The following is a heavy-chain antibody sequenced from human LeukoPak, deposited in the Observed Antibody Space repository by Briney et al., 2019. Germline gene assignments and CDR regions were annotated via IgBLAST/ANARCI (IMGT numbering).Heavy chain of an antibody. V-gene: IGHV4-59*01. J-gene: IGHJ3*02. Sequence: PSETLSLTCTVSGGSISSYYWSWIRQPPGRGLEWIGYIYYSGSTNYNPSLKSRVTISVDTSKNQFSLKLSSVTAADTAVYYCARVDYDSSGYHDAFDIWGQGTMVTVSS. CDR3: ARVDYDSSGYHDAFDI. CDR2: IYYSGST. D-gene: IGHD3-22*01. CDR1: GGSISSYY.